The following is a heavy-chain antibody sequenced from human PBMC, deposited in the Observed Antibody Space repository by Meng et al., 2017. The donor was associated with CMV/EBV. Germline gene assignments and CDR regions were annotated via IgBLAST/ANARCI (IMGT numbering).Heavy chain of an antibody. Sequence: GGSLRLSCAASGFTFSSYGMHWVRQAPGKGLEWVAFIRYDGSNKYYADSVKGRFTISGDNSKNTLYLQMNSLRAEDTAVYYCAKTAYRFGELLSYFDYWGQGTLVTVSS. D-gene: IGHD3-10*01. CDR2: IRYDGSNK. J-gene: IGHJ4*02. V-gene: IGHV3-30*02. CDR1: GFTFSSYG. CDR3: AKTAYRFGELLSYFDY.